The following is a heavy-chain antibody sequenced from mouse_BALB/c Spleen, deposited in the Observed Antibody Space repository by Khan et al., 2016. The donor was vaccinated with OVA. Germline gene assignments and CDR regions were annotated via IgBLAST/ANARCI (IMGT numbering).Heavy chain of an antibody. V-gene: IGHV5-6-5*01. Sequence: EVHLVESGGGSVKPGGSLKLSCAVSGFTFSSYAMSWVRQTPEKRLEWVASISSGGSTYYPDSVKGRFTISRDNARNILYLQMSSLRSEDMAMYYCAREAYRYDEYYFDYWGQGTTLTVSS. J-gene: IGHJ2*01. CDR2: ISSGGST. CDR1: GFTFSSYA. D-gene: IGHD2-14*01. CDR3: AREAYRYDEYYFDY.